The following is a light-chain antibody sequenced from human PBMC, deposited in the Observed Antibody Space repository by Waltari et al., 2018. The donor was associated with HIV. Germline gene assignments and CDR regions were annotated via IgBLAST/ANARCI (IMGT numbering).Light chain of an antibody. CDR1: QSISSD. V-gene: IGKV1-39*01. Sequence: DIQMTQSPSSLSASVGDSVTITCRASQSISSDLNWYQQKPGKAPKLPIYAASSLQSGVPSRFSGSGSGTDFTLTISRLQPEDFATYYCQQSYSSWTFGQGTKVEIK. CDR3: QQSYSSWT. CDR2: AAS. J-gene: IGKJ1*01.